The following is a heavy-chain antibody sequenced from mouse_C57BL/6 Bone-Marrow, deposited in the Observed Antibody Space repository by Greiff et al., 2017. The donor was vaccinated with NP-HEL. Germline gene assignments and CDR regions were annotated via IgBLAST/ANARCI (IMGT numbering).Heavy chain of an antibody. Sequence: QVQLQQPGAELVRPGTSVKLSCKASGYTFTSYWMHWVKQRPGQGLEWIGVIDPSDSYTNYNQKFKGKATLTVDTSSSTAYMQISSLTAEDSAVYYCARHGPDYWGQGTTLTVSS. J-gene: IGHJ2*01. CDR3: ARHGPDY. CDR2: IDPSDSYT. D-gene: IGHD1-1*01. CDR1: GYTFTSYW. V-gene: IGHV1-59*01.